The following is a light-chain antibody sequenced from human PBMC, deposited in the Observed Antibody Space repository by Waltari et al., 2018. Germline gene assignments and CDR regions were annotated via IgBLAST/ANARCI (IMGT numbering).Light chain of an antibody. Sequence: DIVLTQSPGTLSLSSGESATLSCRASQSVSSSYLAWYQQKPGQAPKLLIYDASSRATGIPDRFSGSGSGTDFTLTISRLEPEDFAVYYCQQYGSSPLTFGGGTKVEIK. CDR2: DAS. CDR3: QQYGSSPLT. CDR1: QSVSSSY. V-gene: IGKV3-20*01. J-gene: IGKJ4*01.